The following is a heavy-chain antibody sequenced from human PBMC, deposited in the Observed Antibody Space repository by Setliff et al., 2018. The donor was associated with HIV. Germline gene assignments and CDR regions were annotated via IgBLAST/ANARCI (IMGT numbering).Heavy chain of an antibody. D-gene: IGHD4-17*01. V-gene: IGHV3-20*04. J-gene: IGHJ6*03. Sequence: GGSMRLSCAASAFTFDDYGMSWVRQAPGKGMEWVSGINWNGGSTGYADSVKGRFTISRDNAKNALYLQMNSLRAEDTAWYYCAREGLTTVTTLHYYYYYYMDVWGKGTTVTVSS. CDR2: INWNGGST. CDR1: AFTFDDYG. CDR3: AREGLTTVTTLHYYYYYYMDV.